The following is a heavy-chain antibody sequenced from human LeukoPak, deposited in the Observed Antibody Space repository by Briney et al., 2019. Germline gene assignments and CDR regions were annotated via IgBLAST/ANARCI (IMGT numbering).Heavy chain of an antibody. V-gene: IGHV4-34*01. CDR3: ARHEVGATFAY. CDR1: GGSFSGYY. J-gene: IGHJ4*02. Sequence: PSETLSLTRAVYGGSFSGYYWSWIRQPPGKGLEWIGEINHSGSTNYNPPLKSRVTISVDTSKNQFSLKLSSVTAADTAVYYCARHEVGATFAYWGQGTLVTVSS. D-gene: IGHD1-26*01. CDR2: INHSGST.